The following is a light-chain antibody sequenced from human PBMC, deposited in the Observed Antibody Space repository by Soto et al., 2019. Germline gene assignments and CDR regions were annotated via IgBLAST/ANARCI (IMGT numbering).Light chain of an antibody. Sequence: QSVLTQPPSVSAAPGQNVTISCSGTSSNIGNNFVSWYQHLPGTAPKILIYDNVKRPSGIPDRFSGFKSGASATLGITGLQTGYEADDYCGSWYTSLSRCDGFGPGTKVTVL. J-gene: IGLJ1*01. V-gene: IGLV1-51*01. CDR1: SSNIGNNF. CDR2: DNV. CDR3: GSWYTSLSRCDG.